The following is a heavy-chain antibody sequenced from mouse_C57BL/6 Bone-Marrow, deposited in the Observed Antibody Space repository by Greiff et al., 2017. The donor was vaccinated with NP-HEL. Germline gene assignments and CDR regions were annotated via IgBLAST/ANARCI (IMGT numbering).Heavy chain of an antibody. CDR1: GYTFTSYW. V-gene: IGHV1-72*01. D-gene: IGHD2-3*01. Sequence: QVQLKQPGAELVKPGASVKLSCKASGYTFTSYWMHWVKQRPGRGLEWIGRIDPNSGGTKYNEKFKSKATLTVDKPSSTAYMQLSSLTSEDSAVYYCAREDDGYPYWYFDVWGTGTTVTVSS. J-gene: IGHJ1*03. CDR3: AREDDGYPYWYFDV. CDR2: IDPNSGGT.